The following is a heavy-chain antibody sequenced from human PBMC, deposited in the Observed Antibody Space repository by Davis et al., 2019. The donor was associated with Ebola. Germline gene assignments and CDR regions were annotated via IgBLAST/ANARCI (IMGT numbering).Heavy chain of an antibody. CDR1: GYSFTSYW. Sequence: GESLKISCKGSGYSFTSYWIGWVRQMPGKGLEWMGIIYPGDSDTRYSPSFQGQVTISADKSISTAYLQWSSQKASDTAMYYCARVPRHYGDYVDYWGQGTLVTVSS. CDR2: IYPGDSDT. D-gene: IGHD4-17*01. V-gene: IGHV5-51*01. J-gene: IGHJ4*02. CDR3: ARVPRHYGDYVDY.